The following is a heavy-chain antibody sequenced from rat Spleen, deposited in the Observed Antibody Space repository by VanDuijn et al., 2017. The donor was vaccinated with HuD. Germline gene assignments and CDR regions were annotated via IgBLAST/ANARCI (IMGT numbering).Heavy chain of an antibody. CDR2: MWYDGDT. CDR1: GFSLSSSG. Sequence: QVQLKESGPGLVQPSQTLSLTCTVSGFSLSSSGVNWVRQPSGKGPEWMGRMWYDGDTAYNSALKSRLSISRDTSKSQVFLKMNSLQTEDTAIYYCTRDTDYGSYEYVMDAGGPGASVTVSS. V-gene: IGHV2S30*01. D-gene: IGHD1-3*01. J-gene: IGHJ4*01. CDR3: TRDTDYGSYEYVMDA.